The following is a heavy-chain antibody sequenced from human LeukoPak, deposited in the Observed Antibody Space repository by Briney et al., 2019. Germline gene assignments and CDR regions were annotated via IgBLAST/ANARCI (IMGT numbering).Heavy chain of an antibody. CDR3: ARESTSRFFDY. CDR2: ISYDGSNK. D-gene: IGHD2-2*01. CDR1: GFTLSSLA. Sequence: PGGSLRLPCAASGFTLSSLAMHWLRQAPGKGLEWVAVISYDGSNKYYADSVKGRITISRDNSKNTLYLQMNSLRAEDTAVYYCARESTSRFFDYWGQGTLVTVSS. J-gene: IGHJ4*02. V-gene: IGHV3-30*01.